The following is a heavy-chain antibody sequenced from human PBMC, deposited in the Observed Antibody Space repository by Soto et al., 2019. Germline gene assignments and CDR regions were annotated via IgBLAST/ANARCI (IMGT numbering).Heavy chain of an antibody. Sequence: ASVKVSCKASGYTFTGYYTHWVRQAPGQGLEWMGWINPNSGGTNYAQKFQGWVTMTRDTSISTAYMELSRLRSDDTAVYYCARMGWEIVATASELAVDIWGQGTMVTVSS. CDR2: INPNSGGT. CDR1: GYTFTGYY. CDR3: ARMGWEIVATASELAVDI. J-gene: IGHJ3*02. V-gene: IGHV1-2*04. D-gene: IGHD5-12*01.